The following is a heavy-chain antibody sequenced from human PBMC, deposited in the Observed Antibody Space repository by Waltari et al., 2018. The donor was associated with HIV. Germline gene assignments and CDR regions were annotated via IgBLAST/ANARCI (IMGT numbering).Heavy chain of an antibody. CDR2: ISYDGSNK. CDR1: GFTFSSYG. J-gene: IGHJ4*02. V-gene: IGHV3-30*18. D-gene: IGHD3-16*01. CDR3: AKELNIEGLDY. Sequence: QVQLVESGGGVVQPGRSLRLSCAASGFTFSSYGMHWVRQAPGKGLEWVAVISYDGSNKYYADSVKGRFTISRDNSKNTLYLQMNSLRAEDTAVYYCAKELNIEGLDYWGQGTLVTVSS.